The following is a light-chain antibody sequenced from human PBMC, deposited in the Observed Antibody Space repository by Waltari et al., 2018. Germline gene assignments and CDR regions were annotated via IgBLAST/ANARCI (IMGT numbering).Light chain of an antibody. CDR3: QKYGRLPAT. CDR1: QSVSRT. Sequence: EIVLTQSPGTLSLSPGERAPLSCRASQSVSRTVAWYQQKPGQAPRLLIYDTSIRATGIPDRFSGSGSGTDFSLTISRLEPEDFAVYYCQKYGRLPATFGQGTKVEIK. J-gene: IGKJ1*01. V-gene: IGKV3-20*01. CDR2: DTS.